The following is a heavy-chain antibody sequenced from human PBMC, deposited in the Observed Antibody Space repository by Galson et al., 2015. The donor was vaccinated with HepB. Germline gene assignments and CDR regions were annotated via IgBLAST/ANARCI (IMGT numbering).Heavy chain of an antibody. Sequence: SLRLSCAASGFTFSSYAMSWVRQAPGKGLEWVSAISGSGGSTYYADSVKGRFTISRDNSKNTLYLQMNSLRAEDTAVYYCAKVFSLEPHSDYWGQGTLVPASS. J-gene: IGHJ4*02. CDR1: GFTFSSYA. CDR2: ISGSGGST. V-gene: IGHV3-23*01. CDR3: AKVFSLEPHSDY. D-gene: IGHD1-1*01.